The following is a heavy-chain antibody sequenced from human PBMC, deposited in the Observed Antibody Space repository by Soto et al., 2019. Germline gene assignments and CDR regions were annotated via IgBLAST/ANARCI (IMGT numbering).Heavy chain of an antibody. Sequence: GASVKVSCKVSGYTLTELSMHWVRQAPGKGLEWMGGFDPEDGETIYAQKFQGRVTMTEDTSTDTAYMELSSLRSEDTAVYYCATPIQPLRYFDWLLCLFDDWGQGTRVTVAS. CDR3: ATPIQPLRYFDWLLCLFDD. V-gene: IGHV1-24*01. J-gene: IGHJ4*02. CDR2: FDPEDGET. D-gene: IGHD3-9*01. CDR1: GYTLTELS.